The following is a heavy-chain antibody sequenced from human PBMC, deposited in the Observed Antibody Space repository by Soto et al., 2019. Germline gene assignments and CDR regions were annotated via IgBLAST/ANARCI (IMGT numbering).Heavy chain of an antibody. CDR3: ARDLEEDYYYYYGMDV. Sequence: GGSLRLSCAASGFTFSSYGMHWVRQAPGKGLEWVAVIWYDGSNKYYADSVKGRFTISRDNSKNTLYLQMNSLRAEDTAVYYCARDLEEDYYYYYGMDVWGQGTMVTVSS. J-gene: IGHJ6*02. V-gene: IGHV3-33*01. CDR1: GFTFSSYG. CDR2: IWYDGSNK.